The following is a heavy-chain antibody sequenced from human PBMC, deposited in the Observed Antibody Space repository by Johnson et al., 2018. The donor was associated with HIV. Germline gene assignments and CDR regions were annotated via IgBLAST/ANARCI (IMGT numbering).Heavy chain of an antibody. CDR2: ISYDGSNK. CDR3: ARVSLGGWEVRGDVLDI. Sequence: QVQLVESGGGVVQPGRSLRLSCAASGFTFSSYAIHWVRQAPGKGLEWVAVISYDGSNKYYADSVKGRFTISRDKNMLYLQMNSLRAEDTAVYYCARVSLGGWEVRGDVLDIWGQGTMVTVSS. CDR1: GFTFSSYA. V-gene: IGHV3-30*04. J-gene: IGHJ3*02. D-gene: IGHD1-26*01.